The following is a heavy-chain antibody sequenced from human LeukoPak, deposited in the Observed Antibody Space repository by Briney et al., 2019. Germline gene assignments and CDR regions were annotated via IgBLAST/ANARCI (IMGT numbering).Heavy chain of an antibody. D-gene: IGHD2-2*01. Sequence: GGSLRLSCAASGFTFSSYAMHWVRQAPGKGLEWVAVISYDGSNKYYADSVKGRFTISRDNAKNSLYLQMNSLRAEDTAVYYCARTGMGQLLPDYWGQGTLVTVSS. CDR3: ARTGMGQLLPDY. CDR2: ISYDGSNK. CDR1: GFTFSSYA. V-gene: IGHV3-30-3*01. J-gene: IGHJ4*02.